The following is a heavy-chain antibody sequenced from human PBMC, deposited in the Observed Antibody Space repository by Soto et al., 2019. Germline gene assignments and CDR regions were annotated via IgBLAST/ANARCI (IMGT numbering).Heavy chain of an antibody. V-gene: IGHV1-69*13. CDR2: IIPIFGTA. D-gene: IGHD3-9*01. J-gene: IGHJ6*02. CDR1: GGTFSSYA. Sequence: SVKVSCKASGGTFSSYAISWVRQAPGQGLEWMGGIIPIFGTANYAQKFQGRVTITADESTSTAYMELSSLRSEVTAVYYCARDRYYDILTGYPDYYYYYGMDVWGQGTTVTVSS. CDR3: ARDRYYDILTGYPDYYYYYGMDV.